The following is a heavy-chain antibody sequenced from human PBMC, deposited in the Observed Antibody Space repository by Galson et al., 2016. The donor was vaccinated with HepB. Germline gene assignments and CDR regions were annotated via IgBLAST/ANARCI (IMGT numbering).Heavy chain of an antibody. Sequence: SVKVSCTASGYTFGINGISWLRQTPENGLEWLGWISAYNGNSNHAPNLQGRVTLTTDTSTSTAYIELRALTADDTAVYFCARDGAVSPSNFDSWGQGTLVAVSS. CDR3: ARDGAVSPSNFDS. CDR2: ISAYNGNS. J-gene: IGHJ4*02. V-gene: IGHV1-18*04. CDR1: GYTFGING. D-gene: IGHD2-8*01.